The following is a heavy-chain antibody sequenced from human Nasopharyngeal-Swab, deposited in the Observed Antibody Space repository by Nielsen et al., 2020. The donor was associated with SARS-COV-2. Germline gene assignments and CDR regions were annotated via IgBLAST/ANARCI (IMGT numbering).Heavy chain of an antibody. CDR3: TRAGIRYFDWLWD. CDR2: IRSKAYGGTT. V-gene: IGHV3-49*03. CDR1: GFTFGDYA. J-gene: IGHJ4*02. Sequence: GGSLRLSCTVSGFTFGDYAMSWFRKAPGKGLEWVGFIRSKAYGGTTDYAASVKGRFTISRDDSKSIAYLQMNSLKTEDTAVYYCTRAGIRYFDWLWDWGQGTLVTVSS. D-gene: IGHD3-9*01.